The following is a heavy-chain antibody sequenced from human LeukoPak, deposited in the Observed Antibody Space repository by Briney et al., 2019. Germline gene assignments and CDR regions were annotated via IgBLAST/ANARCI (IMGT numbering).Heavy chain of an antibody. CDR3: ARRGGSDYGDYLMAAFDY. CDR2: ISSSSSYI. Sequence: GGSLRLSCAASGFTFSSYSMNWVRQAPGKGLEWVSSISSSSSYIYYADSVKGRFTISRDNAKNSLYLQMNSLRAEDTAVYYCARRGGSDYGDYLMAAFDYWGQGTLVTVSS. CDR1: GFTFSSYS. D-gene: IGHD4-17*01. V-gene: IGHV3-21*01. J-gene: IGHJ4*02.